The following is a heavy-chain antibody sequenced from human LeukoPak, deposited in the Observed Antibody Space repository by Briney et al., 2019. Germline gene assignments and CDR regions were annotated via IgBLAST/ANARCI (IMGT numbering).Heavy chain of an antibody. Sequence: GGSLRLSCAASGFTFSNAWMSWVRQAPGKGLEWVAIIWYDGGDKYYADSVKGRFTVSRDNSKNTLHLQVNSLRAEDTAVYYCARDRGTTSSAGYYFDTWGQGALVTVSS. CDR3: ARDRGTTSSAGYYFDT. J-gene: IGHJ4*02. V-gene: IGHV3-33*08. CDR1: GFTFSNAW. D-gene: IGHD6-6*01. CDR2: IWYDGGDK.